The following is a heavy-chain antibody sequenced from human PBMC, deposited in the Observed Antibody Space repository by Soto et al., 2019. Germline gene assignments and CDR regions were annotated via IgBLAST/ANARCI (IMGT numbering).Heavy chain of an antibody. Sequence: GGSLRLSCAASGFTFSDYGMHWVRQAPGKGLEWVAVIWYDGSNKYYADSVKGRFTISRDNSKNTLYLQMNSLRAEDTAVYYCARDPLHYDILTGYSPNYFDFWGQGTLVTVSS. V-gene: IGHV3-33*01. CDR2: IWYDGSNK. CDR1: GFTFSDYG. J-gene: IGHJ4*02. D-gene: IGHD3-9*01. CDR3: ARDPLHYDILTGYSPNYFDF.